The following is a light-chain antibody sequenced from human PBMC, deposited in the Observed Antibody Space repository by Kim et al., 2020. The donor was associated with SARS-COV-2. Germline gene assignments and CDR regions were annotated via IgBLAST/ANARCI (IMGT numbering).Light chain of an antibody. CDR3: QQRSNWPPALT. V-gene: IGKV3-11*01. J-gene: IGKJ4*01. CDR2: DAS. Sequence: PGERATLSCRASQSVSSYLALYQQKPGQAPRLLIYDASNRATGIPARFSGSGSGTDFTLPISSLEPEDFAVYYCQQRSNWPPALTFGGGTKVDIK. CDR1: QSVSSY.